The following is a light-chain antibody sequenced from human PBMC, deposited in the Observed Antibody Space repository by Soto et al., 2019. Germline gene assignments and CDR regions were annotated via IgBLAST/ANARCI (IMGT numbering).Light chain of an antibody. CDR1: SSDVGNGYDS. CDR3: SSSTVRVPPYV. J-gene: IGLJ1*01. CDR2: EVT. V-gene: IGLV2-14*01. Sequence: QSVLTQPASVSGSSGQSITISCSGSSSDVGNGYDSVSWYQQHPGKAPKLIIYEVTNRPSGVSSRFSGSKSGNTASLTIPGLQAEDEVDYSCSSSTVRVPPYVFGTGT.